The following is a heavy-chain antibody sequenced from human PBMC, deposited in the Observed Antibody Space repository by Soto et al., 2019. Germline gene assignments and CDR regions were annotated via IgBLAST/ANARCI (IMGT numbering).Heavy chain of an antibody. J-gene: IGHJ4*02. Sequence: EVQLMESGGGLVKPGGSLRLSCAASGVDFSTYGMNWVRQAPGKGPEWVSSIDSSGRYVYYADSVEGRFTTSRDNAKNSLYLQMNSLRVEDTALYFCARDESAGSSTTNWGQGTLVTVSS. CDR1: GVDFSTYG. D-gene: IGHD2-2*01. CDR3: ARDESAGSSTTN. V-gene: IGHV3-21*01. CDR2: IDSSGRYV.